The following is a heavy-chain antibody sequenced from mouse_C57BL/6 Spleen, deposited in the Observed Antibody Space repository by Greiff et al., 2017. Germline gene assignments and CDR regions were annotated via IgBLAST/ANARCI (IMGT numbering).Heavy chain of an antibody. CDR1: GYAFSSYW. D-gene: IGHD1-1*01. CDR2: IYTGDGDT. Sequence: QVQLQQSGAELVKPGASVKISCKASGYAFSSYWMNWVKQRPGKGLEWIGQIYTGDGDTNYNEKFKVKAILTAEKSSSTAYMQLSSLTAEDSAVYIYARRAVAPYYDAMYYWGQGTSVTVSS. V-gene: IGHV1-80*01. J-gene: IGHJ4*01. CDR3: ARRAVAPYYDAMYY.